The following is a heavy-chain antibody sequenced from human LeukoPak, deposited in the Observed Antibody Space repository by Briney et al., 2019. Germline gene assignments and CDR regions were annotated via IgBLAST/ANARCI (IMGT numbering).Heavy chain of an antibody. CDR3: AKGWSDSGWYDY. V-gene: IGHV3-30*18. D-gene: IGHD6-19*01. CDR2: ISYDGSNK. J-gene: IGHJ4*02. CDR1: GFTFSSYG. Sequence: GGSLRLSCAASGFTFSSYGMHWVRQAPGKGLEWVAVISYDGSNKYYADSVKGRFTISRDNSKNTLYLQMNSLRAEDTAMYYCAKGWSDSGWYDYWGQGTLVTVSS.